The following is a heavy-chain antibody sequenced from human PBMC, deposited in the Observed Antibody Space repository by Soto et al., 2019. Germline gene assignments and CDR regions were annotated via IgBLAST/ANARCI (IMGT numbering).Heavy chain of an antibody. Sequence: QITLKESGPTLVKPTQTLTLTCTFSGFSLSTSGVGVGWIRQPPGKALEWLALIYWDDDKRYSPSLKSRLTITKDTSKNQVVLTMTNMDPVDTATYYCAHRRESIAAGNWFDPWGQGTLVTVSS. CDR2: IYWDDDK. D-gene: IGHD6-6*01. J-gene: IGHJ5*02. CDR1: GFSLSTSGVG. V-gene: IGHV2-5*02. CDR3: AHRRESIAAGNWFDP.